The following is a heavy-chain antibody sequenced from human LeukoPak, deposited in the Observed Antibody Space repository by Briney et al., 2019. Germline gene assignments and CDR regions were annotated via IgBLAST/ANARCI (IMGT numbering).Heavy chain of an antibody. CDR3: WGGSYSSSWYFGGFDP. J-gene: IGHJ5*02. CDR2: IYYSGST. CDR1: GGSFSSYY. D-gene: IGHD6-13*01. V-gene: IGHV4-59*07. Sequence: SDTLSLICTVSGGSFSSYYWSWIRQPPGKGLEWIGYIYYSGSTNYNPSLKSRVTISVDTSKNQFSLKLSSVAAAEPAVFYRWGGSYSSSWYFGGFDPWGQGTLVTVSS.